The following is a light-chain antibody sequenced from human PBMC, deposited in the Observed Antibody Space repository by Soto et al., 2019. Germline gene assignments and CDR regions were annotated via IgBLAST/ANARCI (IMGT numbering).Light chain of an antibody. CDR2: SNN. Sequence: QSVLTQPPSASGTPGQRVTISCSGSSSNIGSNTVNWYQQLPGTAPKVLIYSNNQQPSGVPDRFSGSKSGTSASLAISGLQSEDEVEYYCAAWDDSLNGVVFGGGTKLTVL. V-gene: IGLV1-44*01. J-gene: IGLJ2*01. CDR1: SSNIGSNT. CDR3: AAWDDSLNGVV.